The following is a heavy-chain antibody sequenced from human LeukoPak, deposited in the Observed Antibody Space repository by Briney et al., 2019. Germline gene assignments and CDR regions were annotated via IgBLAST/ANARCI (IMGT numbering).Heavy chain of an antibody. Sequence: ASVKVSCKASGYTFTSYGVSWVRQAPGQGIEWMGWISAYNGNTHYAQKLQGRVTMTTDTSTNTAYMEVRSLRSDDTAVYFCARGAEFDWFDPWGQGTLVTVSS. CDR3: ARGAEFDWFDP. CDR2: ISAYNGNT. J-gene: IGHJ5*02. D-gene: IGHD3-16*01. CDR1: GYTFTSYG. V-gene: IGHV1-18*01.